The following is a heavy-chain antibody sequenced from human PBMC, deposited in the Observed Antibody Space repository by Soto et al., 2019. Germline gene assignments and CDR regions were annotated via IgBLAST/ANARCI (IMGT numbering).Heavy chain of an antibody. D-gene: IGHD2-2*01. Sequence: QVQLVQSGAEVKTPGASVRVSCKASGYTFTGYYIHWVREAPGQGLEWMGWINPQTGGTSYGQKLQGGVPLSREPSLNTAYRGRSRVRFDGGAVYFWGRNLYQVISAGMGVWAKGTTVPVPS. CDR1: GYTFTGYY. V-gene: IGHV1-2*02. J-gene: IGHJ6*04. CDR2: INPQTGGT. CDR3: GRNLYQVISAGMGV.